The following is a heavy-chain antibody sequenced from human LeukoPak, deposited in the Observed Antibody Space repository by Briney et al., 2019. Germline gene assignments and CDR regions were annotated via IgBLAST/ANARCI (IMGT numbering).Heavy chain of an antibody. CDR1: GYTFTGYY. J-gene: IGHJ5*02. V-gene: IGHV1-2*02. D-gene: IGHD6-19*01. CDR2: VNPNSGGA. Sequence: ASVKVSCKASGYTFTGYYIHWVRQAPGQGLEWVGWVNPNSGGAKYAQKFQDRVTMTRDTSISTAYMGLSRLRSDDTAVYYCAKGRVVAGSKSLTYHWLDPWGQGTLVTVSS. CDR3: AKGRVVAGSKSLTYHWLDP.